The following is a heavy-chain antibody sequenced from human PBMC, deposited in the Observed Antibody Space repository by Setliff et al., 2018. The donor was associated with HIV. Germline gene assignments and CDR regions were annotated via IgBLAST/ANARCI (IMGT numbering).Heavy chain of an antibody. Sequence: PSETLSLTCTVSGGSFSDYYRSWIRQPPGKGLEWIGYIYTTGSTNYNPSLKSRVTMSVDTSKNQFSLRLTSVTAADTAVYYCARARITMVRGVHRRGDYYYYMDVWGKGTTVTVSS. CDR2: IYTTGST. CDR3: ARARITMVRGVHRRGDYYYYMDV. J-gene: IGHJ6*03. V-gene: IGHV4-4*09. D-gene: IGHD3-10*01. CDR1: GGSFSDYY.